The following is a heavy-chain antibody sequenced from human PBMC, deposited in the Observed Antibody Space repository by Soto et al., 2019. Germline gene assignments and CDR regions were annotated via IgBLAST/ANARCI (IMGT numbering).Heavy chain of an antibody. D-gene: IGHD6-19*01. CDR1: GYTFTRYY. V-gene: IGHV1-46*03. CDR2: INPSGGGT. J-gene: IGHJ4*02. Sequence: QVQLVQSGPEVKNPGASVKLSCKASGYTFTRYYIHWVRQAPGQGLEWMGIINPSGGGTTYAQKFQGRVTLTKDTSTSTVYMQLSSLRSEDTSVYYCARGRVAVAGTGAVGYWGQGTLVTVSS. CDR3: ARGRVAVAGTGAVGY.